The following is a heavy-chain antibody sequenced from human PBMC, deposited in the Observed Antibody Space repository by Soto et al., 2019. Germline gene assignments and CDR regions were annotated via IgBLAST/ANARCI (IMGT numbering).Heavy chain of an antibody. V-gene: IGHV4-59*01. Sequence: SETLSLTCTVSGGSISSYYWSWIRQPPGKGLEWIGYIYYSGSTNYNPSLKSRVTISVDTSKNQFSLKLNSMNSLSIEDTALYYCARGPPSSGYYSDLDWYFDLWGRGTLVTVSS. CDR1: GGSISSYY. D-gene: IGHD3-22*01. CDR2: IYYSGST. J-gene: IGHJ2*01. CDR3: ARGPPSSGYYSDLDWYFDL.